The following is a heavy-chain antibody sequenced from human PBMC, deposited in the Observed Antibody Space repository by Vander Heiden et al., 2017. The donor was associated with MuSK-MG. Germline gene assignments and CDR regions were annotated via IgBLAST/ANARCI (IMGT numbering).Heavy chain of an antibody. CDR3: ARATRYYDYVWGSYRLNWFDP. V-gene: IGHV4-59*01. Sequence: QVQLQESGPGLVKPSETLSLTCTVSGGSISSYHWSWIRQPPGKGLEWIGYIYYSGSTNYNPSLKSRVTISVDTSKNQFSLKLSSVTAADTAVYYCARATRYYDYVWGSYRLNWFDPWGQGTLVTVSS. CDR1: GGSISSYH. CDR2: IYYSGST. J-gene: IGHJ5*02. D-gene: IGHD3-16*02.